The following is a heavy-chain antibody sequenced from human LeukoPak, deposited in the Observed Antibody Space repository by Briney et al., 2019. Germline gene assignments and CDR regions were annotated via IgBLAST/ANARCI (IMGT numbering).Heavy chain of an antibody. CDR3: ARNSGTYGSAFDI. D-gene: IGHD1-26*01. Sequence: GGSLRLSCPASGFTFSNYNMNWVRQAPGKGLEWVSYISSSSSTKYYADSVKGRFTISRDNAKNSLYLQMSRLRVDDTAVYYCARNSGTYGSAFDIWGQGTMVTVSS. V-gene: IGHV3-48*04. J-gene: IGHJ3*02. CDR2: ISSSSSTK. CDR1: GFTFSNYN.